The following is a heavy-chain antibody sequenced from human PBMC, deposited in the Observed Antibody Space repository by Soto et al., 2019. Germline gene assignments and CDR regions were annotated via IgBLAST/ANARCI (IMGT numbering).Heavy chain of an antibody. CDR1: GYTFRNFG. CDR3: ARVNSYFDS. Sequence: QIQLLQSGAEVKKPGASVKVTCKASGYTFRNFGISWVRQAPGQGLEWMGWISAYNANANYAQKFQGRLTMTADTSTSTANRELRSLRSADTAVYYCARVNSYFDSWGQGTLVTVSS. CDR2: ISAYNANA. V-gene: IGHV1-18*01. J-gene: IGHJ4*02.